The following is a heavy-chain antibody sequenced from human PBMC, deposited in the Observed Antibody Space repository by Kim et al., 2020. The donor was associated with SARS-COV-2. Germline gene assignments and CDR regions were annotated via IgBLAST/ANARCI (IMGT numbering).Heavy chain of an antibody. Sequence: DSVKGPFTISRDNAKNTLYLQMNSLTDEDTAMYYCARETAVTGEYYFDFWGQGSLVTVSS. V-gene: IGHV3-74*01. J-gene: IGHJ4*02. CDR3: ARETAVTGEYYFDF. D-gene: IGHD6-19*01.